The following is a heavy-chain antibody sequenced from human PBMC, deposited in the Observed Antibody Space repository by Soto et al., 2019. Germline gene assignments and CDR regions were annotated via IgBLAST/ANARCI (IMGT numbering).Heavy chain of an antibody. CDR2: INHSGST. D-gene: IGHD6-19*01. J-gene: IGHJ3*02. V-gene: IGHV4-34*01. CDR1: GGSFSGYY. Sequence: SETLSLTCAVYGGSFSGYYWSWIRQPPGKGLEWIGEINHSGSTNYNPSLKSRVTISVDTSKNQFSLKLSSVTAADTAVYYCARALRVAAPSVHNAFDIWGQGTMVTVSS. CDR3: ARALRVAAPSVHNAFDI.